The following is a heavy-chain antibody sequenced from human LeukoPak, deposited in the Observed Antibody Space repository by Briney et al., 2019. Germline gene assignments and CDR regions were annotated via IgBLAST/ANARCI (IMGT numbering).Heavy chain of an antibody. Sequence: PSETLSLTCAVYGGSFSSSSYYWGWIRQPPGKGLEWIGSIYYSGSTYYNPSLESRVTISVDTSKNQFSLKLSSVTAADTAVYYCARVGAVFDYWGQGTLVTVSS. D-gene: IGHD3-3*01. J-gene: IGHJ4*02. V-gene: IGHV4-39*07. CDR2: IYYSGST. CDR3: ARVGAVFDY. CDR1: GGSFSSSSYY.